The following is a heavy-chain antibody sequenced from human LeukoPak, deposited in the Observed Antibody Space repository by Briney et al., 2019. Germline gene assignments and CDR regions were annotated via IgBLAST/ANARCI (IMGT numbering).Heavy chain of an antibody. Sequence: ASVKVSCMASGYTFTSYYMHWVRQAPGQGLEWMGIINPSGGSTSYAQKFQGRVTMTRDMSTSTVYMELSSLRSEDTAVYYCARWTTDFLDYYYMDVWGKGTTVTISS. D-gene: IGHD3/OR15-3a*01. CDR2: INPSGGST. CDR1: GYTFTSYY. CDR3: ARWTTDFLDYYYMDV. V-gene: IGHV1-46*01. J-gene: IGHJ6*03.